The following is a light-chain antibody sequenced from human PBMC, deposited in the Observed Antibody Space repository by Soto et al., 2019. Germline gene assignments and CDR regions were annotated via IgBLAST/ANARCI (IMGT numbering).Light chain of an antibody. V-gene: IGLV2-8*01. CDR2: EVV. CDR1: KSDIGVYDF. J-gene: IGLJ1*01. CDR3: KSYAGSNTYV. Sequence: QSVLTQPPSASGSPGQSVTISCTGTKSDIGVYDFVSWYQHHPGKAPRLIIYEVVQRPSGVPDRFSGSKPGNTASLTVSGLQAADEADYFCKSYAGSNTYVFGSGTRSPS.